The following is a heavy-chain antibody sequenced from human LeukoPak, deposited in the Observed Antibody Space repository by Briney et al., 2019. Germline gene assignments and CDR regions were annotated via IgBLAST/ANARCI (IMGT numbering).Heavy chain of an antibody. CDR3: AKDVPRYDYGGNGLEY. CDR2: ISGSDYST. V-gene: IGHV3-23*01. J-gene: IGHJ4*02. CDR1: GFTFSSYE. D-gene: IGHD4-23*01. Sequence: GGSLRLSCAASGFTFSSYEMNWVRQAPGKGLEWVSGISGSDYSTYYADSVKGRFTISRDNSKNTLYLQMNSLRVEDTAVYYCAKDVPRYDYGGNGLEYWGQGTLVTVSS.